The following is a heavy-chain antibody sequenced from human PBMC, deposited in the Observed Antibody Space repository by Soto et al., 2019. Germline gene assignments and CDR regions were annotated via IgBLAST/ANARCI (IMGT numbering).Heavy chain of an antibody. CDR2: INHSGST. D-gene: IGHD4-17*01. V-gene: IGHV4-34*01. J-gene: IGHJ3*02. CDR3: ASLGTAYGDEDCVLAFDI. Sequence: QVQLQQWGAGLLKPSETLSLTCAVYGGSFSGYYWSWIRQPPGKGLEWIGEINHSGSTNYNPSLKCRVTISVDTSKKPFSLKLRSVTAADTAVYYCASLGTAYGDEDCVLAFDIWGQGTMVTVSS. CDR1: GGSFSGYY.